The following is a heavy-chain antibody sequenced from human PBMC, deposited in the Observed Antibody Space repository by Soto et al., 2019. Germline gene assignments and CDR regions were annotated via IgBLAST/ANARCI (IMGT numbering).Heavy chain of an antibody. Sequence: ASVKVSCKASGYTFISYGISWVRQAPGQGLEWMGWISAYNGNTNYAQKLQGRVTMTTDTSASTAYMELRSLRSDDTAVYYCAREGYCSSTSCYSAFDYWGLGTLVTVSS. J-gene: IGHJ4*02. V-gene: IGHV1-18*04. CDR2: ISAYNGNT. CDR3: AREGYCSSTSCYSAFDY. CDR1: GYTFISYG. D-gene: IGHD2-2*01.